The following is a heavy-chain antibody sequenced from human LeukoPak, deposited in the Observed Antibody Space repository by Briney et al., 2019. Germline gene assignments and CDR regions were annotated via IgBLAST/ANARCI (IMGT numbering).Heavy chain of an antibody. V-gene: IGHV4-59*01. CDR1: GGSISSYY. CDR3: ARLPAHPYYFDY. Sequence: PSGTLSLTCHVSGGSISSYYWNWIRQPPGKGLEWIGYIYSSGSTNHNPSLKSRVTISVDTSKNQFSLKLSSVTAADTAVYYCARLPAHPYYFDYWGQGTLVTVSS. D-gene: IGHD2-2*01. J-gene: IGHJ4*02. CDR2: IYSSGST.